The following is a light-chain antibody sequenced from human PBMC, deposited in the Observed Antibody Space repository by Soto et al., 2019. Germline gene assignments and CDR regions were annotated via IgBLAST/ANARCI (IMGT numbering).Light chain of an antibody. CDR2: EAS. CDR3: QQRYAWPPLT. V-gene: IGKV3-11*01. CDR1: QSVGIH. J-gene: IGKJ4*01. Sequence: EVVLTQSPATLSLSPGERATLSCRASQSVGIHLAWYQQKPGQAPRLLIYEASNRATGIPARFSGSGSGTDFILTISSLEPEDFAVYYCQQRYAWPPLTFGGGNKVEIK.